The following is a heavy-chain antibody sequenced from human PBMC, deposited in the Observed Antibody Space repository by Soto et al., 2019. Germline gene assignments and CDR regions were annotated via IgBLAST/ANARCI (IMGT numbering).Heavy chain of an antibody. CDR2: IYHSGST. D-gene: IGHD2-2*01. Sequence: PSDTLSLTCAVSGGSISSFCYSWSWIRQPPGKGLEWIGYIYHSGSTYYNPSLKSRVTISVDRSKNQFSLKLSSVTAADTGVYYCASQDIVVVPAARGRDDAFDIWVQGTMVTVSS. CDR3: ASQDIVVVPAARGRDDAFDI. CDR1: GGSISSFCYS. V-gene: IGHV4-30-2*01. J-gene: IGHJ3*02.